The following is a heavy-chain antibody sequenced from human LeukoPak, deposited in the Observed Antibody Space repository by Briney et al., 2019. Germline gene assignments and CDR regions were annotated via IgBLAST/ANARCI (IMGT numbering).Heavy chain of an antibody. D-gene: IGHD3-3*01. Sequence: PGGSLRLSCAASGFTFNGFSMHWVRQAPGKGLEWVAVVSYDGTNKYYADSVKGRFTISRDNSKNTLYLQMNSLRAEDTAVYYCAKRRAEYDFWSGENWFDPWGQGTLVTVSS. CDR2: VSYDGTNK. J-gene: IGHJ5*02. V-gene: IGHV3-30*04. CDR1: GFTFNGFS. CDR3: AKRRAEYDFWSGENWFDP.